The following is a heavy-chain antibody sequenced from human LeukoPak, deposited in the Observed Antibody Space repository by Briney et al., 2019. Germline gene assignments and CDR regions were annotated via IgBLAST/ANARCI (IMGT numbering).Heavy chain of an antibody. CDR2: ISYDGSNK. Sequence: GGSLRLSCAASGFTFSSYGMHWVRQAPGKGLEWVAVISYDGSNKYYADSVKGRFTISRDNSKNTLYLQMNSLRAEDTAVYYCAKVRISGSYATGNPFDYWAREPWSPSPQ. V-gene: IGHV3-30*18. CDR1: GFTFSSYG. D-gene: IGHD1-26*01. CDR3: AKVRISGSYATGNPFDY. J-gene: IGHJ4*02.